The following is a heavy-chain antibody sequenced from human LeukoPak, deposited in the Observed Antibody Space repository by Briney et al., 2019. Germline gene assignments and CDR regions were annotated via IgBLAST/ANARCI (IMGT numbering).Heavy chain of an antibody. CDR1: GFIFSHFG. Sequence: GGSLRLSCATSGFIFSHFGMHWVRQTPGKGLEWVAAIQSDGSQEYFADSVKGRSTISRDKSKSTMYLQIDTLRAEDTAVYYCARDSCLIKTCLDYWGQGTLVTVSS. V-gene: IGHV3-33*01. CDR2: IQSDGSQE. J-gene: IGHJ4*02. CDR3: ARDSCLIKTCLDY. D-gene: IGHD3-10*01.